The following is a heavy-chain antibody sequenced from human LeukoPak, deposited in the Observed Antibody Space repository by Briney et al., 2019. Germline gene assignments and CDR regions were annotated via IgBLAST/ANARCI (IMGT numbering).Heavy chain of an antibody. Sequence: PGGSLRLSCAASGFIFRNYGMQWVRQTPRKGLEWVAFVRNDGTDKYYAASVKGRFTISRDNAKNSLYLQMNSLRAEDTALYYCVRDPFRDAFDIWGQGTMVTVSS. CDR3: VRDPFRDAFDI. CDR1: GFIFRNYG. J-gene: IGHJ3*02. V-gene: IGHV3-30*02. CDR2: VRNDGTDK.